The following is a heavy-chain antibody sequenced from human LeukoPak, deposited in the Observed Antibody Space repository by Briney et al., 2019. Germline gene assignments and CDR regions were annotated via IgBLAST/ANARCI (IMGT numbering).Heavy chain of an antibody. CDR1: GGTFSSYA. Sequence: ASVKVSCKASGGTFSSYAISWVRQAPGQGLEWMGWMNPNSGNTGYAQKFQGGVTMTRNTSISTAYMELSSLRSEDTAVYYCARGSRMGRGVDGDYWGQGTLVTVSS. V-gene: IGHV1-8*02. CDR2: MNPNSGNT. J-gene: IGHJ4*02. D-gene: IGHD3-10*01. CDR3: ARGSRMGRGVDGDY.